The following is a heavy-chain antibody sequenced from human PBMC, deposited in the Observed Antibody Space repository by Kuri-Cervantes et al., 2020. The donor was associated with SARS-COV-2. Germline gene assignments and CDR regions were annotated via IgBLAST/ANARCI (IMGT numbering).Heavy chain of an antibody. D-gene: IGHD2-2*02. CDR3: TIGYCSSTGCYRPYYFDY. Sequence: GGSLRLSCTASGFTFGDYTMGWFRQAPGKELEWVGFIRSKAYTGTTEYAASVKGRFTISRDDSKSIAYLQMNSLKTEDTAVYYCTIGYCSSTGCYRPYYFDYWGQGTLVTVSS. CDR2: IRSKAYTGTT. J-gene: IGHJ4*02. V-gene: IGHV3-49*03. CDR1: GFTFGDYT.